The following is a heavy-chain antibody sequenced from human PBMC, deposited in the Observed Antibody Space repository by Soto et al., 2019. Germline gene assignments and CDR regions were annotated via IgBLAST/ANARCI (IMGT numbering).Heavy chain of an antibody. J-gene: IGHJ5*02. CDR3: AVGNIIYNWFDP. CDR2: ISSSGSTI. CDR1: GFTFSDYY. V-gene: IGHV3-11*01. Sequence: GGSLRLSCAASGFTFSDYYMSWIRQAPGKGLEWVSYISSSGSTIYYADSVKGRFTMTRDMSTSTVYMELSSLRPEDTAVYYCAVGNIIYNWFDPWGQGTLVTVSS.